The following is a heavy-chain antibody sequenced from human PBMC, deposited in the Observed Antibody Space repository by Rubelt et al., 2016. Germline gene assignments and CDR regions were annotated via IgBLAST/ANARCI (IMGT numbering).Heavy chain of an antibody. D-gene: IGHD6-13*01. CDR2: INHSGST. CDR1: GGSFSGYY. CDR3: ARGRRGSSSWLGRDYYGMDV. J-gene: IGHJ6*02. V-gene: IGHV4-34*01. Sequence: QVQLQQWGAGLLKPSETLSLTCAVYGGSFSGYYWSWIRQPPGKGLEWIGEINHSGSTNYNPSLKSRVTIYGDTVKTQFSVKLSSVTDADTAVYYCARGRRGSSSWLGRDYYGMDVWGQGTTVTVSS.